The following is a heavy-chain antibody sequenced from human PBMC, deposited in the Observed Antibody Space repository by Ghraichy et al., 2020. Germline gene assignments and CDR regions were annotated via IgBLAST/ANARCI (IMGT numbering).Heavy chain of an antibody. CDR3: ARTYYDFWSGRVPGAFDI. D-gene: IGHD3-3*01. V-gene: IGHV4-59*01. J-gene: IGHJ3*02. CDR1: GGSISSYY. Sequence: LSLTCTVSGGSISSYYWSWIRQPPGKGLEWIGYIYYSGSTNYNPSLKSRVTISVDTSKNQFSLKLSSVTAADTAVYYCARTYYDFWSGRVPGAFDIWGQGTMVTVSS. CDR2: IYYSGST.